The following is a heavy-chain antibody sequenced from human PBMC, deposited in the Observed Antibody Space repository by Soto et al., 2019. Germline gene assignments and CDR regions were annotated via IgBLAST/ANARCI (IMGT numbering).Heavy chain of an antibody. J-gene: IGHJ4*02. CDR3: ARGGGYSGYGQRYFDY. V-gene: IGHV3-30-3*01. Sequence: QTGGSLRLSCAASGFTFSSYAMHWVRQAPGKGLEWVAVISYDGSNKYYADSVKGRFTTSRDNSKNTLYLQMNSLRAEDTAVYYCARGGGYSGYGQRYFDYWGQGTLVTVSS. CDR1: GFTFSSYA. D-gene: IGHD5-12*01. CDR2: ISYDGSNK.